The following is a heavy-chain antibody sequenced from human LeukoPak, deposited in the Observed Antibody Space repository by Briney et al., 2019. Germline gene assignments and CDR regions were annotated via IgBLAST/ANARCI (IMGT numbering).Heavy chain of an antibody. V-gene: IGHV3-30-3*01. CDR1: GFTFSSYT. CDR3: ARDTDGDYELY. CDR2: ISNDGSNK. Sequence: GRSLRLSCAASGFTFSSYTMDWVRQAPGKGLEWVAVISNDGSNKYYADSVKGRFTISRDNSKNTLYLQMNSLRLEDTAVYYCARDTDGDYELYWGQGTLVTVSS. D-gene: IGHD4-17*01. J-gene: IGHJ4*02.